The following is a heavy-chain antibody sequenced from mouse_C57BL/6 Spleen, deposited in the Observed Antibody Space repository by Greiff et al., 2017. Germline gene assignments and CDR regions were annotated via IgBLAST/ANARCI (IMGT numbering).Heavy chain of an antibody. CDR2: INPNNGGT. CDR1: GYTFTDYN. CDR3: AYYSNYPFAY. Sequence: VQLKESGPELVKPGASVKIPCKASGYTFTDYNMDWVKQSHGKSLEWIGDINPNNGGTIYNQKFKGKATLTVDKSSSTAYMELRSLTSEDTAVYYCAYYSNYPFAYWGQGTLVTVSA. V-gene: IGHV1-18*01. J-gene: IGHJ3*01. D-gene: IGHD2-5*01.